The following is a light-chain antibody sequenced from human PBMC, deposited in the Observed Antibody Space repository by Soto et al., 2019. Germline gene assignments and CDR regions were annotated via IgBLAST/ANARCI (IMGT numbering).Light chain of an antibody. CDR3: QQYKTYPPT. J-gene: IGKJ1*01. CDR1: QSISSW. V-gene: IGKV1-5*01. Sequence: DIQTTQAPSTLSASLGDRGTSTCRASQSISSWLAWYQQKPGKAPKLLIYDASSLESGVPSRFSGSGSGTEFTLTITSLQPDDFATYYCQQYKTYPPTSGQGTMVEI. CDR2: DAS.